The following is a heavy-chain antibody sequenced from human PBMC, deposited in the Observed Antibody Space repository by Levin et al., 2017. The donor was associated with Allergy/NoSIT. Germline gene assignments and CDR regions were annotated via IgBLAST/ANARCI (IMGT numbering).Heavy chain of an antibody. D-gene: IGHD2-15*01. CDR1: GFTFSAYT. Sequence: GESLKISCAASGFTFSAYTVDWVRQAPGKGLVWVSRINSDGRTTNYADSVKGRFTISRDNAKNTLYLQMNSLRAEDTAVYYCAREYLRYCSGGSCEEAFDSWGQGTLVTVSS. CDR3: AREYLRYCSGGSCEEAFDS. V-gene: IGHV3-74*01. CDR2: INSDGRTT. J-gene: IGHJ4*02.